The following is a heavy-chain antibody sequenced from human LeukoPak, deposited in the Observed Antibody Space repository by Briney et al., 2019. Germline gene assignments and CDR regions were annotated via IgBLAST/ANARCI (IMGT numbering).Heavy chain of an antibody. CDR2: IKQDGSEK. CDR3: AKEIYGDSTGGRFQQ. CDR1: GFTFSSYW. V-gene: IGHV3-7*03. D-gene: IGHD4-17*01. Sequence: GGSLRLSCAASGFTFSSYWMSWVRQAPGKGLEWVANIKQDGSEKYYVDSVKGRFTLSRDNSKNTLYLQTNSLRAEDTAVYYCAKEIYGDSTGGRFQQWGQGTLVTVSS. J-gene: IGHJ1*01.